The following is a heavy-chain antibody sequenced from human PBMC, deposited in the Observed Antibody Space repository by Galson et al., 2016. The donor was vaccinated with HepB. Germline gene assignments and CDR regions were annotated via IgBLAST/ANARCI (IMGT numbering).Heavy chain of an antibody. Sequence: SLRLSCAASGFTFSGFWMHWVRQGPGKGLEWVSRINSGGSFSSHADSVKGRFTISRDNVKNTLYLQMNGLRAEDSAVYYSARDGERVRGALVDYWGQGVLVTVSS. D-gene: IGHD3-10*01. V-gene: IGHV3-74*01. J-gene: IGHJ4*02. CDR1: GFTFSGFW. CDR2: INSGGSFS. CDR3: ARDGERVRGALVDY.